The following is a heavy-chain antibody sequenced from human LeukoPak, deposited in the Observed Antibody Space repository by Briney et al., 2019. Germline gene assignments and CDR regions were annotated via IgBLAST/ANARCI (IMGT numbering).Heavy chain of an antibody. V-gene: IGHV3-53*05. CDR3: AKDGRQWKTYFYGSGSANAFDI. J-gene: IGHJ3*02. CDR2: IYSGGST. Sequence: GGSLRLSCAASGFTVSSNYMSWVRQAPGKGLEWVSIIYSGGSTFYADSVKGRFTISRDNSKNTVYLQMDSLRAEDTAVYYCAKDGRQWKTYFYGSGSANAFDIWGQGTMVTVSS. D-gene: IGHD3-10*01. CDR1: GFTVSSNY.